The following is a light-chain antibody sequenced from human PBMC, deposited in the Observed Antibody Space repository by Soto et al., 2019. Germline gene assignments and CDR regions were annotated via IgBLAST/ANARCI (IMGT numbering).Light chain of an antibody. Sequence: DIQMTQSPSTLSASVGDRVTITGRASQSISSWLAWYQQKPGKAPKLLIYDASSLESGVPSRFRVTGSSKGLAGTISSLQPDDFATYYCQQYNSYSWTFGHGAKVDI. V-gene: IGKV1-5*01. J-gene: IGKJ1*01. CDR1: QSISSW. CDR3: QQYNSYSWT. CDR2: DAS.